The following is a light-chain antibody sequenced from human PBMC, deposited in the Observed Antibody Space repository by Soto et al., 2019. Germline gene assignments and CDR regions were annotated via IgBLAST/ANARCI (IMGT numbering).Light chain of an antibody. Sequence: QPVLTQPASVSGSPGQSITISCTGTSSDVGGYNYVSWYQQHPGKGPKLLIYEVNNRPSGVSNHFSGSKSGNTASLTISGLQAEDEADYYCNSYTSSSTRVFGGGTKLTVL. V-gene: IGLV2-14*01. CDR2: EVN. CDR1: SSDVGGYNY. CDR3: NSYTSSSTRV. J-gene: IGLJ2*01.